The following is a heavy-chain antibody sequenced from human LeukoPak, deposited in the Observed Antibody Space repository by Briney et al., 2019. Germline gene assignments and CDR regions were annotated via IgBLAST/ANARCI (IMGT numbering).Heavy chain of an antibody. CDR2: INHSGST. D-gene: IGHD2-21*01. Sequence: SGTLSLTCAVYGGSFSGYYWSWIRQPPGKGLEWIGEINHSGSTNYNPSLKSRVTISVDTSRNQFSLKLSSVTAADTAVYYCARALWFPLDYWGQGTLVTVSS. CDR3: ARALWFPLDY. CDR1: GGSFSGYY. V-gene: IGHV4-34*01. J-gene: IGHJ4*02.